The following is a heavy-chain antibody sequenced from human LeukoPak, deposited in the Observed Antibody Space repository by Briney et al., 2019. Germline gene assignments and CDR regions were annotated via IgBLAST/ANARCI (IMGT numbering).Heavy chain of an antibody. V-gene: IGHV3-33*01. CDR3: ASAAGPFDN. CDR1: GSSFSSYG. D-gene: IGHD6-13*01. CDR2: IWYDGSNK. J-gene: IGHJ4*02. Sequence: GGSLRLSCAASGSSFSSYGMHWVRQAPGKGLEWVAVIWYDGSNKYYADSVKGRFTISRDNSKNTLYLQMNSLRAEDTAVYYCASAAGPFDNWGQGTLVTVSS.